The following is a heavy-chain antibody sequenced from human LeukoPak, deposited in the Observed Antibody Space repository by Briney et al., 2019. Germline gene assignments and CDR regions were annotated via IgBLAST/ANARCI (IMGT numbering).Heavy chain of an antibody. Sequence: GGSLRLSCAASGFTFSSYSMNWVRQAPGKGLEWVSSISSSSYIYYADSVKGRFTISRDNAKNSLYLQMNSLRAEDTAVYYCARASYYYDSSGYTDYWGQGTLVTVSS. J-gene: IGHJ4*02. CDR3: ARASYYYDSSGYTDY. V-gene: IGHV3-21*01. CDR2: ISSSSYI. CDR1: GFTFSSYS. D-gene: IGHD3-22*01.